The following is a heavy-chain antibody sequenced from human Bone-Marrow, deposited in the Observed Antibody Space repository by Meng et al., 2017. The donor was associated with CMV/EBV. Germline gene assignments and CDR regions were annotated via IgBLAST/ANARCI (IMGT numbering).Heavy chain of an antibody. V-gene: IGHV3-33*06. Sequence: GGSLRLSCAASGFTFSSYGMHWVRQAPGKGLEWVAVIWYDGSNKYYADSVKGRFTISRDNSKNTLYLQMNSLRAEDTAVYYCAKDQQSPFSYYFYGMDVWGQGTTVTVSS. CDR2: IWYDGSNK. CDR3: AKDQQSPFSYYFYGMDV. J-gene: IGHJ6*02. D-gene: IGHD1/OR15-1a*01. CDR1: GFTFSSYG.